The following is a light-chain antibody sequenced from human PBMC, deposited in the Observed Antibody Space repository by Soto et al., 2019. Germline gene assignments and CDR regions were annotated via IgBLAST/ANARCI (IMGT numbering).Light chain of an antibody. V-gene: IGKV4-1*01. Sequence: DIVMTQSPDSLAVSLGERATFNCKSSQSILDRSKNKYYLAWYQQKSGQPPKLLIYWSSLRESGVPDRFTGSGSGTDFTLTISSLQAEDFAVYYCQQYFTSPWTFGQGTKVEIK. CDR1: QSILDRSKNKYY. CDR3: QQYFTSPWT. CDR2: WSS. J-gene: IGKJ1*01.